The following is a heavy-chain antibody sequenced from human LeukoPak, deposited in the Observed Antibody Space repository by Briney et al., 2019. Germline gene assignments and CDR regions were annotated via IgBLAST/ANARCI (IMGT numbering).Heavy chain of an antibody. CDR1: GGSISSGGYS. Sequence: SETLSLTCAVSGGSISSGGYSWSWIRQPPGKGLEWIGYIYHSGSTYYNPSLKSRVTISVDRSKNQFSLKLSSVTAADTAVYYCARGAIDFWSGYYSNYFDYWGQGTLVTVSS. V-gene: IGHV4-30-2*01. J-gene: IGHJ4*02. D-gene: IGHD3-3*01. CDR2: IYHSGST. CDR3: ARGAIDFWSGYYSNYFDY.